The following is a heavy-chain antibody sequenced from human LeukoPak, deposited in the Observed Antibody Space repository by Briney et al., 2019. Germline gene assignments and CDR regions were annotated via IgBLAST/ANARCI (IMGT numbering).Heavy chain of an antibody. CDR1: GYTFTSYA. CDR3: ARDDGDSSSWSEKFDY. D-gene: IGHD6-13*01. V-gene: IGHV1-3*01. CDR2: INAGNGNT. Sequence: ASVTVSCTASGYTFTSYAMHWVRQAPGQRLEWMGWINAGNGNTKYSQKFQGRVTITRDTSASTAYMELSSLRSEDTAVYYCARDDGDSSSWSEKFDYWGQGTLVTVSS. J-gene: IGHJ4*02.